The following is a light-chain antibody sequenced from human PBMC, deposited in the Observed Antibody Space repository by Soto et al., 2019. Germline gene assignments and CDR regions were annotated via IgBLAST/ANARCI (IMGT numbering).Light chain of an antibody. J-gene: IGLJ1*01. CDR1: SSDVGAYKF. Sequence: QSALAQPPSASGSPGQSVTISCTGTSSDVGAYKFVSWYRQNPGKAPKLIIYDVTNRPSGVSDRFSGSQSGNTASLTISGLQAEDEADYYCSSYTKSNTLVFGAGTKVTVL. CDR2: DVT. CDR3: SSYTKSNTLV. V-gene: IGLV2-14*03.